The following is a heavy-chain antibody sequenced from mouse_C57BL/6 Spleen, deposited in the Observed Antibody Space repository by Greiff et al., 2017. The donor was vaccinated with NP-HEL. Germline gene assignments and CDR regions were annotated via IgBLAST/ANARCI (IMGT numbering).Heavy chain of an antibody. CDR1: GFTFSSYA. D-gene: IGHD1-1*01. CDR2: ISDGGSYT. Sequence: EVKVVESGGGLVKPGGSLKLSCAASGFTFSSYAMSWVRQTPEKRLEWVATISDGGSYTYYPDNVKGRFTISRDNAKNNLYLQMSHLKSEDTAMYYCARWGSSQFAYWGQGTLVTVSA. J-gene: IGHJ3*01. CDR3: ARWGSSQFAY. V-gene: IGHV5-4*03.